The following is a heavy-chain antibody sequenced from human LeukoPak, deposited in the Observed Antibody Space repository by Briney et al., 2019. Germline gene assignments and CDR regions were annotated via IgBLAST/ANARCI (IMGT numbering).Heavy chain of an antibody. CDR1: GGSIRSYY. Sequence: SETLSLTCTVSGGSIRSYYWSWIWQPPGKGLEWIGYISYTGNTNYNPSLKGRVTISVDTPKNQFSLKLSSVTAADTAVYYCARTYYDSGGYYQIYFDYWGQGTLVTVSS. D-gene: IGHD3-22*01. V-gene: IGHV4-59*01. J-gene: IGHJ4*02. CDR2: ISYTGNT. CDR3: ARTYYDSGGYYQIYFDY.